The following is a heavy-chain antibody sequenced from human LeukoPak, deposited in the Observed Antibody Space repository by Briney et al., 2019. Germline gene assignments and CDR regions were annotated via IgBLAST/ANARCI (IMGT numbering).Heavy chain of an antibody. CDR3: ARGQVPAARGYNWFDP. D-gene: IGHD2-2*01. CDR2: INARGDT. CDR1: GWSFNDYY. V-gene: IGHV4-34*01. Sequence: SETLSLTCAVYGWSFNDYYWNWIRQPPGKGLEWIGEINARGDTNYNPSLKSRVTISVDTSKKQFSLRLTSMIAADAALYYCARGQVPAARGYNWFDPWGRGTLVTVSS. J-gene: IGHJ5*02.